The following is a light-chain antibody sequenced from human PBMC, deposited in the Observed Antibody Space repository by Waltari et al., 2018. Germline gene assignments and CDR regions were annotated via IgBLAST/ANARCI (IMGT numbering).Light chain of an antibody. CDR2: AAS. V-gene: IGKV1-39*01. CDR3: QQSYSTPLT. J-gene: IGKJ4*01. CDR1: QSISSY. Sequence: DIQMTQSPSSLSASVGDRVTITCRASQSISSYLNWYQQKPGKAPKLLIYAASSLQSGVPSRFSGSGSGPDFTLTISSLQPEDFATYYCQQSYSTPLTFGGGTK.